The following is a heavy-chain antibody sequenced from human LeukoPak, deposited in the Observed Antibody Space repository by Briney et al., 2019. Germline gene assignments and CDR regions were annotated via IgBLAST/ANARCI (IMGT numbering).Heavy chain of an antibody. CDR1: GFTFSSYD. D-gene: IGHD6-13*01. V-gene: IGHV3-13*01. CDR3: ERGYRDHSSSWGNYSPYYMDV. Sequence: GGSLRLSCAASGFTFSSYDMHWVRQATGKGLEGVSAIGTAGDTYYPGSVKGRVTISRENAKNSLYLQMKSLRAGDTDVYYCERGYRDHSSSWGNYSPYYMDVWGKGTPVTVSS. J-gene: IGHJ6*03. CDR2: IGTAGDT.